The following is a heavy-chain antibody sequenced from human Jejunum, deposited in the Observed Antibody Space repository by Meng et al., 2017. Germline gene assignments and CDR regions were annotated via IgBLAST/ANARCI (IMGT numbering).Heavy chain of an antibody. V-gene: IGHV4-61*08. D-gene: IGHD6-6*01. J-gene: IGHJ4*02. CDR3: AHSSSSSSFGFDY. Sequence: QVQVQDAGPGLGTPSETLSLTCSVSGGSVSSAAYYWNWIRQPPGKGLEWIGYIYYSGGTTYSPSLNSRVTISIDTAKNQVSLKVSSVTAADTAVYYCAHSSSSSSFGFDYWGQGTLVTVSS. CDR1: GGSVSSAAYY. CDR2: IYYSGGT.